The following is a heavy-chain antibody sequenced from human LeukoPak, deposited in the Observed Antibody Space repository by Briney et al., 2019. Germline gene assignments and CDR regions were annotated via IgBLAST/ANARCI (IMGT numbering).Heavy chain of an antibody. CDR2: ISYDGSNK. J-gene: IGHJ3*02. CDR1: GFTFSSYA. Sequence: PGGSLRLSCAASGFTFSSYAMHWVRQAPGKGLEWVAVISYDGSNKYYADSVKGRFTISRDNSKNTLYLQMNSLRAEDTAVYYCARDCSSTSCYDDAFDIWGQGTMVTVSS. D-gene: IGHD2-2*01. CDR3: ARDCSSTSCYDDAFDI. V-gene: IGHV3-30*04.